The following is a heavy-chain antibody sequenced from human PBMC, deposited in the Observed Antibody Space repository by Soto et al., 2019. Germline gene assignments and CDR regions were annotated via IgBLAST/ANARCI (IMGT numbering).Heavy chain of an antibody. Sequence: EVQLVESGGGLVKPGGSLRLSCAASGFTFSNAWMNWVRQAPEKGLEWVGRIKSKTDGGTTDYAAPVKGRFTISRDDSKNTLYLQMNSLKTEDTAVYYCTTGALEYSSPPGPVHYYYYYGMDVWGQGTTVTVSS. J-gene: IGHJ6*02. V-gene: IGHV3-15*07. CDR3: TTGALEYSSPPGPVHYYYYYGMDV. CDR2: IKSKTDGGTT. D-gene: IGHD6-6*01. CDR1: GFTFSNAW.